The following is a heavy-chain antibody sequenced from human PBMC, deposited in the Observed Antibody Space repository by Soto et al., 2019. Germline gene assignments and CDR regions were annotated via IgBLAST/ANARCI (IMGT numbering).Heavy chain of an antibody. CDR3: ARDLSWGSNWYYYMDV. V-gene: IGHV3-48*01. CDR1: GFILSDCA. Sequence: EVQLVESGGGLVQPGGSLRLSCATSGFILSDCAMNWVRQAPGKGLEWVSYISSSSSVIDYADSVKGRFTVSRDTARNSLSLHMNILRAEDTAVYYCARDLSWGSNWYYYMDVWGKGTTVTVSS. J-gene: IGHJ6*03. D-gene: IGHD7-27*01. CDR2: ISSSSSVI.